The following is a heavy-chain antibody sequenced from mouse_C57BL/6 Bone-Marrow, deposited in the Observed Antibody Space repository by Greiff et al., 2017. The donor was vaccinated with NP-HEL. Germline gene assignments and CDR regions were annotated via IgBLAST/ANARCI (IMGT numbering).Heavy chain of an antibody. J-gene: IGHJ2*01. V-gene: IGHV3-3*01. D-gene: IGHD1-1*01. Sequence: VQLQQSGPSLVRPSQTLSLTCTVTGFSINSDCYWFWIRQFPGNKLEYIGYTFYSGITYYNQSLESRTYITRDTSKNQFSLKLSSVTTEDTATYYCAGAGYYYGSFFFDYWGQGTTLTVSS. CDR3: AGAGYYYGSFFFDY. CDR2: TFYSGIT. CDR1: GFSINSDCY.